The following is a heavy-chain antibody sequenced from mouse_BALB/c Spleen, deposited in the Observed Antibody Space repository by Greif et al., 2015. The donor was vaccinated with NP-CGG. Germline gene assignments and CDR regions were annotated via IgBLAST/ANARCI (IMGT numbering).Heavy chain of an antibody. V-gene: IGHV5-4*02. CDR3: ASYGNFDY. CDR2: ISDGGSYT. J-gene: IGHJ2*01. Sequence: EVMLVESGGGLVKPGGSLKLPCAASGFTFSDYYMYWIRQTPEKRLEWVATISDGGSYTYYPDSVKGRFTISRDNAKNNLYLQMSSLKSEDTAMYYCASYGNFDYWGQGTALTVSS. CDR1: GFTFSDYY. D-gene: IGHD2-1*01.